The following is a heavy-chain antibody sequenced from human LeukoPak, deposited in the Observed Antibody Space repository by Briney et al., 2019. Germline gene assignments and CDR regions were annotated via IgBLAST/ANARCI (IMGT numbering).Heavy chain of an antibody. V-gene: IGHV3-23*01. CDR2: ISGSGGST. J-gene: IGHJ4*02. CDR1: GFTFSSYA. CDR3: ATTRRITMIVVVITPFDY. D-gene: IGHD3-22*01. Sequence: PGGSLRLSCAASGFTFSSYAMSWVRQAPGKGLEWVSAISGSGGSTYYADSVKGRFTISRDNSKNTLYLQMNRLRAEDTAVYYCATTRRITMIVVVITPFDYWGQGTLVTVSS.